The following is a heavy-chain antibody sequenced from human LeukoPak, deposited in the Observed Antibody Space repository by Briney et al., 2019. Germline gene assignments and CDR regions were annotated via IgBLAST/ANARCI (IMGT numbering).Heavy chain of an antibody. V-gene: IGHV3-66*04. J-gene: IGHJ3*02. D-gene: IGHD3-22*01. CDR1: GFTVSSNY. CDR2: IYSGGST. CDR3: ARPPDSSGYDDAFDI. Sequence: GGSLRLSCAASGFTVSSNYMSWVRQAPGKGLEWVSVIYSGGSTYYADSVKGRFTISRDNSKNTLYLQMNSLRAEDTAVYYCARPPDSSGYDDAFDIWGQGTMVTVSS.